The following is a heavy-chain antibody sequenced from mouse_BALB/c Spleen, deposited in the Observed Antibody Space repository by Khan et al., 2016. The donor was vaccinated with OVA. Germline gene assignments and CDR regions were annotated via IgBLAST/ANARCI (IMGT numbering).Heavy chain of an antibody. CDR3: ASGRVLLRYPDYFDY. D-gene: IGHD1-1*01. Sequence: VQLKESGPGLLKPSQSLSLTCTVTGYSITSDYVWNWIRQFPGNQLEWMAYISYSGSTTYSPSLKSRISITRDTSKNQFFLQLNSVTTEDTATYYGASGRVLLRYPDYFDYWGQGTTLTVSS. J-gene: IGHJ2*01. CDR2: ISYSGST. V-gene: IGHV3-2*02. CDR1: GYSITSDYV.